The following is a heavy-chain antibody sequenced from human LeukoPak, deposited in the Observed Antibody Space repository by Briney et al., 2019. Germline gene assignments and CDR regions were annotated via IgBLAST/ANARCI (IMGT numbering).Heavy chain of an antibody. J-gene: IGHJ6*03. V-gene: IGHV4-4*02. Sequence: PSGTLSLTCAVSGGSISSSNWWIWVRQPPGKGLEWIGEIYHSGTTNYNPSLKSRVTISVDKSKNQFSLKLSSVTAADTAVYYCARDQGSGINYYYYYLDVWGKGTTVTVSS. CDR3: ARDQGSGINYYYYYLDV. D-gene: IGHD3-10*01. CDR1: GGSISSSNW. CDR2: IYHSGTT.